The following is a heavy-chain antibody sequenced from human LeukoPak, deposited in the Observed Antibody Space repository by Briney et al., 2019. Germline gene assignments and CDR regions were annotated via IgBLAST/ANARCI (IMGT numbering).Heavy chain of an antibody. Sequence: ASVKVSCKASGGTFSSYAISWVRQAPGQGLEWMGIINPSGGSTSYAQKFQGRVTMTRDMSTSTVYMELSSLRSEDTAVYYWARSDHYYDSSGPAGWFDPWGQGTLVTVSS. J-gene: IGHJ5*02. D-gene: IGHD3-22*01. CDR1: GGTFSSYA. CDR3: ARSDHYYDSSGPAGWFDP. V-gene: IGHV1-46*01. CDR2: INPSGGST.